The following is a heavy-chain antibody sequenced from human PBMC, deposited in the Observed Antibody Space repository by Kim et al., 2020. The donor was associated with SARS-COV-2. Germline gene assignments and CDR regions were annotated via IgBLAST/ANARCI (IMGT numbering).Heavy chain of an antibody. CDR3: ARALDV. V-gene: IGHV3-7*01. J-gene: IGHJ6*04. Sequence: KPAGSEKFQLAAMKSRFTISRDNAKNSLFLQMNSLRGDDTAVYYCARALDVWGKGTTVTVSS. CDR2: KPAGSEK.